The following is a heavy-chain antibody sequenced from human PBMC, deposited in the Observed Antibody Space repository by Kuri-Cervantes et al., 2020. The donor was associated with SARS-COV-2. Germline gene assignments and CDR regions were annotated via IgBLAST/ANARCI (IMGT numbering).Heavy chain of an antibody. J-gene: IGHJ4*02. CDR3: GKVSWLQLWHRYSDS. CDR2: IYYSGST. CDR1: GGSISSHY. D-gene: IGHD5-24*01. V-gene: IGHV4-59*11. Sequence: SETLSLTCTVSGGSISSHYWGWIRQPPGKGLEWIGYIYYSGSTNYNPSLKSRVTISLDMSNNQVSLRLTSATAADTAVYYCGKVSWLQLWHRYSDSWGQGTLVTVSS.